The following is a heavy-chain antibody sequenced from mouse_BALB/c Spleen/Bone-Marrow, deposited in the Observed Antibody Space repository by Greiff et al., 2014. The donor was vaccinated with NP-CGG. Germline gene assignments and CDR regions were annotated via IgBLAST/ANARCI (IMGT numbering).Heavy chain of an antibody. CDR2: IYPGDGST. D-gene: IGHD2-2*01. CDR3: PICYGYDEFAY. J-gene: IGHJ3*01. Sequence: VQLQESGPELVKPGASVKMSCKASGYTFTSYYIHWEKQRPGQGLEWIGWIYPGDGSTKYNEKFKGKTTLTADKSSSTAYMLLSSLTSEDSAIYFCPICYGYDEFAYWGQGALVTVSA. CDR1: GYTFTSYY. V-gene: IGHV1S56*01.